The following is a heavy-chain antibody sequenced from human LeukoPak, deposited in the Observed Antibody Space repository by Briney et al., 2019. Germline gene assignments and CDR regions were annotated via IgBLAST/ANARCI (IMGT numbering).Heavy chain of an antibody. CDR2: IYYSGST. CDR3: ARVGYCSSTSCYLGALLAFDI. Sequence: SETLSLTCTVSGGSISSYYWSWIRQPPGKGLEWIGYIYYSGSTNYNPSLKSRVTISVDTSKNQFSPKLSSVTAADTAVYYCARVGYCSSTSCYLGALLAFDIWGQGTMVTVSS. V-gene: IGHV4-59*01. CDR1: GGSISSYY. D-gene: IGHD2-2*03. J-gene: IGHJ3*02.